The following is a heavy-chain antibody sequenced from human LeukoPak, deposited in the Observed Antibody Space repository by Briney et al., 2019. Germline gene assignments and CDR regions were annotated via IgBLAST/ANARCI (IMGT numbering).Heavy chain of an antibody. V-gene: IGHV1-8*01. CDR2: MNPNSGNT. D-gene: IGHD3-22*01. CDR3: ARDTMIVVVMTKYYYYYYGMDV. CDR1: GYTFTSYD. J-gene: IGHJ6*02. Sequence: ASVKLSCKASGYTFTSYDINWVRQATGQGLEWMGWMNPNSGNTGYSQKFQGRVTMTRNTSISTAYMELSSLGSEDTAVYYCARDTMIVVVMTKYYYYYYGMDVWGQGTTVTVSS.